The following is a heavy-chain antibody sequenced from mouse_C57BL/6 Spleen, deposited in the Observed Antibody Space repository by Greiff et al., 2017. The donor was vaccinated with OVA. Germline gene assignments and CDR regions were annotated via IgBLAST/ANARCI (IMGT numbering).Heavy chain of an antibody. J-gene: IGHJ2*01. D-gene: IGHD2-3*01. CDR1: GFTFSSYA. CDR3: ARGEGYDGYFLDY. Sequence: VESGGGLVKPGGSLKLSCAASGFTFSSYAMSWVRQTPEKRLEWVATISDGGSYTYYPDNVKGRFTISRDNAKNNLYLQMSHLKSEDTAMYYCARGEGYDGYFLDYWGQGTTLTVSS. V-gene: IGHV5-4*03. CDR2: ISDGGSYT.